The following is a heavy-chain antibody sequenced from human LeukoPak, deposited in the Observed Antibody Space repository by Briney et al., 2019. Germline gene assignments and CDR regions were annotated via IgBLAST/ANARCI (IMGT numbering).Heavy chain of an antibody. V-gene: IGHV3-21*01. CDR3: ARDCIEGPCDV. CDR2: ISGSSSFI. J-gene: IGHJ3*01. CDR1: GFTFSSHS. Sequence: GGSLRLSCAASGFTFSSHSMNWVRQAPGKGLKWVSSISGSSSFIYYADSVKGRFTISRDNAKNSLYLQMNSLRAEDTAVYYCARDCIEGPCDVWGQGTMVAVSS. D-gene: IGHD1-26*01.